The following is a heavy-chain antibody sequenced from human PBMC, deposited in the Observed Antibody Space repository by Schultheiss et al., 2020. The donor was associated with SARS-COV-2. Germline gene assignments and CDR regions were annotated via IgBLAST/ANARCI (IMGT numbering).Heavy chain of an antibody. CDR1: GGSISSGGYY. CDR3: ARYSGYMYYFDY. J-gene: IGHJ4*02. D-gene: IGHD5-12*01. V-gene: IGHV4-61*08. CDR2: IYYSGST. Sequence: SETLSLTCTVSGGSISSGGYYWSWIRQHPGKGLEWIGYIYYSGSTYYNPSLKSRVTISVDTSKNQFSLKLSSVTAADTAVYYCARYSGYMYYFDYWGQGTLVTVSS.